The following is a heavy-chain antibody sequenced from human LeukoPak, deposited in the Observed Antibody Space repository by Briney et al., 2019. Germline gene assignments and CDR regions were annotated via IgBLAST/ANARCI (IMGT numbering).Heavy chain of an antibody. CDR1: VYTLSKYD. V-gene: IGHV3-30*03. CDR2: ISFDGCRI. Sequence: GGSLRLFCAPCVYTLSKYDVHWARHSRGKGVEWVALISFDGCRIYYAVSVEARLTICRDNAKNSLCLQMNSLRAEDTAVYYCARGGAAGGTDAFDIWGQGTMVTVSS. D-gene: IGHD6-13*01. J-gene: IGHJ3*02. CDR3: ARGGAAGGTDAFDI.